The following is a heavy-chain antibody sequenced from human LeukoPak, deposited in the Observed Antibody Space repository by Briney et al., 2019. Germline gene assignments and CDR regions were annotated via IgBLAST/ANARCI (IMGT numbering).Heavy chain of an antibody. CDR2: INPNSGGT. D-gene: IGHD1-26*01. Sequence: GASVTVSCKASGYTFTGYYMHWVRQAPGQGLEWMGWINPNSGGTNNAQKFQGRVTMTRDTSISTAYMELSRLRSDDTAVYYCARRGSYPKNDAFDIWGQGTMVTVSS. V-gene: IGHV1-2*02. J-gene: IGHJ3*02. CDR1: GYTFTGYY. CDR3: ARRGSYPKNDAFDI.